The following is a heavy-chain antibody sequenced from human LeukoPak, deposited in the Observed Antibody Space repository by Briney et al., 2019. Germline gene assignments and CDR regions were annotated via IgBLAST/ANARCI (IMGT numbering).Heavy chain of an antibody. D-gene: IGHD1-26*01. CDR2: ISWNSGSI. J-gene: IGHJ4*02. CDR3: AKDRSSGIAGDRGFDY. Sequence: PGGSLRLSCAASGFTVSSNYMSWVRQAPGKGLEWVSGISWNSGSIGYADSVKGRFTISRDNAKNSLYLQMNSLRAEDTALYYCAKDRSSGIAGDRGFDYWGQGTLVTVSS. V-gene: IGHV3-9*01. CDR1: GFTVSSNY.